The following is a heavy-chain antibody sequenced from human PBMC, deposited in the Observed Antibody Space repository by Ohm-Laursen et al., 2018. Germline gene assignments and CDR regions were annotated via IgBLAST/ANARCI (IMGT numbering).Heavy chain of an antibody. CDR2: IYYSGST. CDR3: ARTRQRSNWFDP. J-gene: IGHJ5*02. Sequence: SLTCTVSGGSISSYYWSWIRQPPGKGLEWIGYIYYSGSTNYNPSLKSRVTISVDTSKNQFSLKLSSVTAADTAVYYCARTRQRSNWFDPWGQGTLVTVSS. V-gene: IGHV4-59*12. CDR1: GGSISSYY.